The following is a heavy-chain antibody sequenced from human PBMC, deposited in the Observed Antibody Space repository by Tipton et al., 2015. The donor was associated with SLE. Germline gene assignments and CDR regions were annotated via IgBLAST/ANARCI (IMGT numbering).Heavy chain of an antibody. CDR3: ARVALDSYSSSWSEYFQH. Sequence: LRLSCTVSGGSISSYYWSWIRQPPGKGLEWIGYIYYSGSTNYNPSLKSRVTISVDTSKNQFSLKLSSVTAADTAVYYCARVALDSYSSSWSEYFQHWGQGTLVTVSS. D-gene: IGHD6-13*01. CDR1: GGSISSYY. V-gene: IGHV4-59*01. CDR2: IYYSGST. J-gene: IGHJ1*01.